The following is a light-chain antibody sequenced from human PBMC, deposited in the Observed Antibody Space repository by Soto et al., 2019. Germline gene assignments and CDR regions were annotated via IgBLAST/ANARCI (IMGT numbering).Light chain of an antibody. CDR2: ETP. V-gene: IGKV1-33*01. CDR1: QDIGNY. J-gene: IGKJ3*01. Sequence: DIQMTQSPSSLSASVGDRVTITCQASQDIGNYLNWYQQKPGKAPKILIYETPNMEIGVPSRFSGSGSGTDCSLSISSLQPEDIATYYCQQHHSLPLTFGPGTKVDIK. CDR3: QQHHSLPLT.